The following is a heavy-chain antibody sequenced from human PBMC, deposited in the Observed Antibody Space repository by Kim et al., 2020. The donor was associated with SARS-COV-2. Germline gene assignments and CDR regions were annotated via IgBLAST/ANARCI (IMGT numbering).Heavy chain of an antibody. D-gene: IGHD3-10*01. CDR3: TTLTNYYGSRNYYWGY. J-gene: IGHJ4*02. CDR1: GFTFSDAW. Sequence: GGSLRLSCAASGFTFSDAWMSWVRQAPGKGLEWVGRIKSETDGGTTDYVAPVKGRFTISRDDSKNTLYLQMNSLKTEDTAVYYCTTLTNYYGSRNYYWGYWGQGTLVTVSS. CDR2: IKSETDGGTT. V-gene: IGHV3-15*01.